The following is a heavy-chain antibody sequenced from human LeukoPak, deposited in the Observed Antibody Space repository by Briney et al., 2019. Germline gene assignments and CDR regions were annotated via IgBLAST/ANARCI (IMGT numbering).Heavy chain of an antibody. Sequence: SETLSLTCTVSGGSISSSSYYWGWIRQPPGKGLEWIGSIYYSGSTYYNPSLKSRVTISVDTSKNQFSLKRSSVTAADTAVYYCARDSSGYVWGQGTLVTVSS. CDR1: GGSISSSSYY. V-gene: IGHV4-39*07. CDR2: IYYSGST. D-gene: IGHD3-22*01. J-gene: IGHJ4*02. CDR3: ARDSSGYV.